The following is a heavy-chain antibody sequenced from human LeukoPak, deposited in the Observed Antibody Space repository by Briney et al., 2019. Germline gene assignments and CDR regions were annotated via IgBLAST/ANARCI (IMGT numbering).Heavy chain of an antibody. V-gene: IGHV4-39*01. CDR2: IDYSGST. D-gene: IGHD4-17*01. J-gene: IGHJ3*02. Sequence: SETLSLTCTVSGGSISSSSYCWGWIRQPPGKGLEWIGSIDYSGSTYYNPSLKSRVTISVDTSKNQFSLKLSSVTAADTAVYYCARRRTTDDAFDIWGQGTMVTVSS. CDR3: ARRRTTDDAFDI. CDR1: GGSISSSSYC.